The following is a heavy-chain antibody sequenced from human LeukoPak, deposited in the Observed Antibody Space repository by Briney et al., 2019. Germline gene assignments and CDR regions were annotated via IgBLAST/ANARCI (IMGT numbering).Heavy chain of an antibody. CDR3: ARYSNGYFGPFDS. V-gene: IGHV4-34*01. D-gene: IGHD3-22*01. Sequence: KASETLSLTCAVYGGSFSGYYWSWIRQPPGKGLEWIGEINHSGSTNYNPSLKSRVTVSVDTSKNQFSLKLNSVTAADTAMYYRARYSNGYFGPFDSWGRGTPVTVSS. CDR2: INHSGST. J-gene: IGHJ4*02. CDR1: GGSFSGYY.